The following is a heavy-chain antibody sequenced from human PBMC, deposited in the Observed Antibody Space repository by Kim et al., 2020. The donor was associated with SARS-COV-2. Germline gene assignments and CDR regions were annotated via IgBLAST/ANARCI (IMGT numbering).Heavy chain of an antibody. J-gene: IGHJ6*02. CDR2: IWYDGSNK. D-gene: IGHD4-4*01. V-gene: IGHV3-33*06. CDR1: GFTFSSYA. Sequence: GGSLRLSCAASGFTFSSYAMHWVRQAPGKGLEWVAVIWYDGSNKYYADSVKGRFTISRDNSKNTLYLQMNSLRAEDTAVYYCAKDSNSGRVYYYGMDVWGQGTTVTISS. CDR3: AKDSNSGRVYYYGMDV.